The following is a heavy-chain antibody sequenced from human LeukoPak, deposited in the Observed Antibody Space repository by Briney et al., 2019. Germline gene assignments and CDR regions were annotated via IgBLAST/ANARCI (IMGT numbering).Heavy chain of an antibody. CDR1: GYTFTSYD. D-gene: IGHD1-26*01. Sequence: EASVKVSCKASGYTFTSYDINWVRQATGQGLEWMGWMNPNSGNTGYAQKFQGRVTITRNTSISTAYMELSSLRSEDTAVYYCAREPSQAHSGSTVAEDYWGQGTLVTVSS. J-gene: IGHJ4*02. CDR2: MNPNSGNT. V-gene: IGHV1-8*03. CDR3: AREPSQAHSGSTVAEDY.